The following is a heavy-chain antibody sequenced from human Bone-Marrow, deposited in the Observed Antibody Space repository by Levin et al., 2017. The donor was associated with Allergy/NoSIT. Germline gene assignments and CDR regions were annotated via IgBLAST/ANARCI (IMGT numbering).Heavy chain of an antibody. Sequence: SETLSLTCTVSGGSVSSGSFYWSWIRQPPGRGLEWIGYIYHSGTTKYNPSLKSRVTLSMDTSNNQFSLNLRSVTAADTAVYYCARTDYSSGNYYYYYYMDVWGKGTTVTVSS. D-gene: IGHD3-3*01. V-gene: IGHV4-61*01. CDR2: IYHSGTT. CDR3: ARTDYSSGNYYYYYYMDV. J-gene: IGHJ6*03. CDR1: GGSVSSGSFY.